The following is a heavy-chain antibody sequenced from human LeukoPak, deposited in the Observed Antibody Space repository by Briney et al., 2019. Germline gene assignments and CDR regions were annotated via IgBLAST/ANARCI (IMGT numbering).Heavy chain of an antibody. CDR3: AKGAYSGSYLGPFDY. CDR1: GFTFSSYA. V-gene: IGHV3-23*01. CDR2: ISASGGST. Sequence: PGGSLRLSCAASGFTFSSYAMSWVRQAPGKGLEWVSAISASGGSTYFADSVKGRFTISRDNSKNTLYLQMNSLRAEDTAVYFCAKGAYSGSYLGPFDYWGQGTLVTVPS. J-gene: IGHJ4*02. D-gene: IGHD1-26*01.